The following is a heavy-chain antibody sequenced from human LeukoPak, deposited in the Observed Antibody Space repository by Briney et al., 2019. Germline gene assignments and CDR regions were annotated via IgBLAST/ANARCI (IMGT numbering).Heavy chain of an antibody. CDR2: VYTSGST. D-gene: IGHD6-19*01. CDR1: GGSISGYY. Sequence: SETLSLTCTVSGGSISGYYWSWIRQPAGKGLEWIGRVYTSGSTNYNPSLKSRVTMSIDTSKNQFSLNLSSVTAADTAVYYCARRSGWMEYYYYGMDVWGQGTTVTV. V-gene: IGHV4-4*07. J-gene: IGHJ6*02. CDR3: ARRSGWMEYYYYGMDV.